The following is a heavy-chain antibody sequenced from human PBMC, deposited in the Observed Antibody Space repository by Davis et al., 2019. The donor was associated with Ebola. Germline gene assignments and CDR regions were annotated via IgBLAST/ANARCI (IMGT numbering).Heavy chain of an antibody. J-gene: IGHJ3*02. CDR3: ARAGQDDAFDI. V-gene: IGHV3-30-3*01. D-gene: IGHD2-8*02. Sequence: PGGSLRLSCAASGFTFSSYAMHWVRQAPGKGLEWVAVISYDGSNKYYADSVKGRFTISRDNSKNTLYLQMNSLRAEDTAVYYCARAGQDDAFDIWGQGTMVTVSS. CDR2: ISYDGSNK. CDR1: GFTFSSYA.